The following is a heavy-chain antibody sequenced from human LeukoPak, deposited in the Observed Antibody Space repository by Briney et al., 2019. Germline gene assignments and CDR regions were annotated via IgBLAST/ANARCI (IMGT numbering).Heavy chain of an antibody. D-gene: IGHD5-18*01. CDR3: ARALVDTAMVGLYYFDY. V-gene: IGHV1-69*01. J-gene: IGHJ4*02. CDR1: GGTFSSYA. CDR2: IIPIFGTA. Sequence: GSSVKVSCKASGGTFSSYAISWVRQAPGQGLEWMGGIIPIFGTANYAQKFQGRVTITADESTSTAYMELSSLRSEDTAVYYCARALVDTAMVGLYYFDYWGREPWSPSPQ.